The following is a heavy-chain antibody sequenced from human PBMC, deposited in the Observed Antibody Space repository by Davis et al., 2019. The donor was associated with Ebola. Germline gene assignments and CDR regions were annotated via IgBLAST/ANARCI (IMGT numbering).Heavy chain of an antibody. CDR3: ARVATFMHVNYYFDY. CDR2: INTNTGNP. D-gene: IGHD3-16*01. Sequence: AASVKVSCKASGYRFTTYGMHWVRQAPGQGLEWMGWINTNTGNPTYAQGLTGRFVFSLDTSVSTAYLQISSLKAEDTAIYYCARVATFMHVNYYFDYWGQGTLVTVSS. CDR1: GYRFTTYG. J-gene: IGHJ4*02. V-gene: IGHV7-4-1*02.